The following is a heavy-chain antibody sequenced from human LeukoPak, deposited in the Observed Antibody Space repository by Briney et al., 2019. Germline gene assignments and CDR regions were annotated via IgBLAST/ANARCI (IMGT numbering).Heavy chain of an antibody. J-gene: IGHJ4*02. D-gene: IGHD5-12*01. CDR1: GFTFSSYA. CDR3: AKDRGRDGYNYGGTFDY. CDR2: ISGSGGST. V-gene: IGHV3-23*01. Sequence: GESLRLSCAASGFTFSSYAMSWVRQAPGKGLEWVSAISGSGGSTYYADSVKGRFTISRDNSKNTLYLQMNSLRAEDTAVYYCAKDRGRDGYNYGGTFDYWGQGTLVTVSS.